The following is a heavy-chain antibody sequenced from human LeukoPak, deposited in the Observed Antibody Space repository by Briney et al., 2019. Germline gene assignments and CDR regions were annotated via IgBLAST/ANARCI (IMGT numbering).Heavy chain of an antibody. J-gene: IGHJ6*03. D-gene: IGHD6-13*01. Sequence: SETLSLTCTVSGGSISSYYWSRIRQPPGKGLEWIGYIYYSGSTNYNPSLKSRVTISVDTSKNQFSLKLSSVTAADTAVYYCARGDGPPYSSSWYYYYYYMDVWGKGTTVTVSS. CDR1: GGSISSYY. CDR3: ARGDGPPYSSSWYYYYYYMDV. CDR2: IYYSGST. V-gene: IGHV4-59*01.